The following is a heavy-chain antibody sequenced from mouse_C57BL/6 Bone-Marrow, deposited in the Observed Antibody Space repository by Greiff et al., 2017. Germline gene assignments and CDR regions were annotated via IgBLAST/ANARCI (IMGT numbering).Heavy chain of an antibody. J-gene: IGHJ4*01. D-gene: IGHD1-1*01. Sequence: EVQVVESEGGLVQPGSSMKLSCTASGFTFSDYYMAWVRQVPEKGLEWVANINYDGSSTYYLDSLKSRFIISRDNAKNILYLQMSSLKSEDTATYYCARDHYYGSSDYAMDYWGQGTSVTVSS. CDR2: INYDGSST. CDR3: ARDHYYGSSDYAMDY. CDR1: GFTFSDYY. V-gene: IGHV5-16*01.